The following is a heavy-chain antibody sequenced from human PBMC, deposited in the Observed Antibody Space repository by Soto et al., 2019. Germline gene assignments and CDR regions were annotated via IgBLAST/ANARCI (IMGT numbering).Heavy chain of an antibody. Sequence: ASVKVSCKASGGTFSSYAISWVRQAPGQGLEWMGGIIPIFGTANYAQKFQGRVTITADESTSTAYMELSSLRSEDTAVYYCARDSGNYVYCGGDCYYNLFDPWGQGTLVTVSS. D-gene: IGHD2-21*02. V-gene: IGHV1-69*13. CDR3: ARDSGNYVYCGGDCYYNLFDP. J-gene: IGHJ5*02. CDR2: IIPIFGTA. CDR1: GGTFSSYA.